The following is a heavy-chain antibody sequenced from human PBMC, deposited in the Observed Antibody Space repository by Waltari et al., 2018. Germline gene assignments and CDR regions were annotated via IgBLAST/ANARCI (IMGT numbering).Heavy chain of an antibody. CDR2: IHHTGNT. Sequence: QVQLQESGPGLVEPSGTLSLTCAVSGGYISRHDWWSWVRQPPGKGLEWIAEIHHTGNTNYNPSLKSRVTISVYTSKNQFSLKLTSLTAADTAIYYCARNGYYCIDFWGQGTLVTVSS. J-gene: IGHJ4*02. V-gene: IGHV4-4*02. CDR3: ARNGYYCIDF. CDR1: GGYISRHDW. D-gene: IGHD3-22*01.